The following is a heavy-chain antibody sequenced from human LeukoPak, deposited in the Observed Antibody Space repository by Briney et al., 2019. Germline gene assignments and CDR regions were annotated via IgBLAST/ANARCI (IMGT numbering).Heavy chain of an antibody. CDR3: ARESPHYYDSSGYNYFDY. CDR2: IYYSGST. V-gene: IGHV4-30-4*01. J-gene: IGHJ4*02. CDR1: GGSISSGGYY. Sequence: PSQTLSLTCTVSGGSISSGGYYWSWIRQPPGKGLEWIGYIYYSGSTYYNPSLKSRVTISVDTSKNQFSLKLSSVTAADTAVYYCARESPHYYDSSGYNYFDYWGQGTLVTVSS. D-gene: IGHD3-22*01.